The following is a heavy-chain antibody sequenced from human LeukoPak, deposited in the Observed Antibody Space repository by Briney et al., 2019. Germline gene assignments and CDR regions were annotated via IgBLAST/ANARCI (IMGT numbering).Heavy chain of an antibody. J-gene: IGHJ4*02. CDR2: ISSSGSTI. Sequence: GGSLRLSCAGSGFTFSDYYMNWIRQAPGKGLEWVSYISSSGSTIYYADSVKGRFTISRDNAKNSLYLQMNSLRAEDTAVYYCAREGYCSGGSCSTDGYSFDYWGQGTLVTVSS. CDR3: AREGYCSGGSCSTDGYSFDY. V-gene: IGHV3-11*04. D-gene: IGHD2-15*01. CDR1: GFTFSDYY.